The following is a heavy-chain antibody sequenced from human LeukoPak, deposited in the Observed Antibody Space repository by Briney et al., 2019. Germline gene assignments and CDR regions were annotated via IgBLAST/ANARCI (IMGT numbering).Heavy chain of an antibody. D-gene: IGHD2-15*01. J-gene: IGHJ6*04. Sequence: GWSLRLSRTTSGFTLGEYGMTWLRQAPGKGLEWVGFIRTKAYGGTTGYAASVNARFIISRDDSMSIAYLQMNSLKTEDTAVYYCSRNPLYCTGGSCSSPRFYYHGMDVWGKGTTVTVSS. V-gene: IGHV3-49*03. CDR2: IRTKAYGGTT. CDR1: GFTLGEYG. CDR3: SRNPLYCTGGSCSSPRFYYHGMDV.